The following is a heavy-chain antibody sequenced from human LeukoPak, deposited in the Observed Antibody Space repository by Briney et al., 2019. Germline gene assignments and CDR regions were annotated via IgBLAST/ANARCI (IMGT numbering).Heavy chain of an antibody. D-gene: IGHD4-23*01. CDR2: IYSSGST. Sequence: SETLSLTCTVSGGSISSYYWSWIRQPAGKGLEWIGRIYSSGSTNYNPSLRSRVTMSVDMSRNQFSLKLSSVTAADTAVYYCARVSPGGNSDYLGQGTLVTVSS. CDR3: ARVSPGGNSDY. V-gene: IGHV4-4*07. J-gene: IGHJ4*02. CDR1: GGSISSYY.